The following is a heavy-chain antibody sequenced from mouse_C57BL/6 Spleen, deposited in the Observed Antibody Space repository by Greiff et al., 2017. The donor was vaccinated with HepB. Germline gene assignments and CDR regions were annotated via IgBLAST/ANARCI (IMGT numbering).Heavy chain of an antibody. J-gene: IGHJ4*01. CDR2: INPNNGGT. V-gene: IGHV1-26*01. CDR1: GYTFTDYY. Sequence: EVQLQQSGPELVKPGASVKISCKASGYTFTDYYMNWVKQSHGKSLEWIGDINPNNGGTSYNQTFKGKATLTVDKSSSTAYMELRSLTSEDSAVYYCASSDSSGYYAMYYWGQGASVTVSS. CDR3: ASSDSSGYYAMYY. D-gene: IGHD3-2*02.